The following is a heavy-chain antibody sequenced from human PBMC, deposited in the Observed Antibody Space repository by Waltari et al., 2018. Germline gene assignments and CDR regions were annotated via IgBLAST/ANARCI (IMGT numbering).Heavy chain of an antibody. V-gene: IGHV4-39*01. Sequence: QLQLQESGPGLVKPSETLSLTCTVSGVSISTNNYYWGWIRRPPGKGLEWIGSVYYTGTTRYNLSLKSRVTISVDTSKNQFSLKLTSVTAADTAVYYCTREVGGVHGGDYWGQGTLVTVSS. D-gene: IGHD3-16*01. J-gene: IGHJ4*02. CDR1: GVSISTNNYY. CDR2: VYYTGTT. CDR3: TREVGGVHGGDY.